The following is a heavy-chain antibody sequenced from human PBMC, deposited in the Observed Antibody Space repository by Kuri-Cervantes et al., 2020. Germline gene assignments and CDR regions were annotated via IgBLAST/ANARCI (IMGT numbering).Heavy chain of an antibody. Sequence: ASVLVSCKASGYTFTGYYMHWVRQAPAQGLEWMGWINPNSGGSTSYAQKFQGRVTMTRDTSTSTVYMELSSLRSEDTAVYYCARAYFAWAPHFDYWGQGTLVTVSS. V-gene: IGHV1-46*01. CDR3: ARAYFAWAPHFDY. CDR2: INPNSGGST. CDR1: GYTFTGYY. J-gene: IGHJ4*02. D-gene: IGHD3-9*01.